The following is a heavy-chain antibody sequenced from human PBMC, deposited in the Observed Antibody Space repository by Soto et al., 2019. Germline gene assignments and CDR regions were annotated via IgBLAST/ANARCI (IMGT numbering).Heavy chain of an antibody. CDR3: ARRIAAAGPRAFDI. D-gene: IGHD6-13*01. Sequence: SVKVSCKASGYTFFTYDISWVRQAPGQGLEWMGWIIPIFGTANYAQKFQGRVTITADKSTSTAYMELSSLRSEDTAVYYCARRIAAAGPRAFDIWGQGTMVTVSS. J-gene: IGHJ3*02. CDR1: GYTFFTYD. CDR2: IIPIFGTA. V-gene: IGHV1-69*06.